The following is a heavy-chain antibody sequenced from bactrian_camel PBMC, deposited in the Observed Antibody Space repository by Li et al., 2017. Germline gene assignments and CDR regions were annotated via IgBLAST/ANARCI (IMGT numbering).Heavy chain of an antibody. J-gene: IGHJ4*01. D-gene: IGHD3*01. V-gene: IGHV3-2*01. CDR3: AADRGKRDPEYCY. CDR2: VYKDGTTR. CDR1: GFTLSNYG. Sequence: HVQLVESGGGLVQPGGSLRLSCAASGFTLSNYGMSWVRQAPGKGLEWVSSVYKDGTTRYYADFVKGRFTISRDKTENTVYLQMDSLKSEDTATYYCAADRGKRDPEYCYWGQGTQVTVS.